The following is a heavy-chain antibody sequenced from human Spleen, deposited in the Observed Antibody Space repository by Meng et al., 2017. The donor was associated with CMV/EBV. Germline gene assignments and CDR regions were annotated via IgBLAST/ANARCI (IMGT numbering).Heavy chain of an antibody. CDR1: GDSISGYY. J-gene: IGHJ6*02. Sequence: SETLSLTCTVSGDSISGYYWSWIRQTPGKGLEWIAYIYYSGTTNYNPSLNSRFTISIDRSRNQFSLNVNSVIAADTAVYFCVRMVSIGGRGVDVWGRGTAVTVSS. D-gene: IGHD2-15*01. CDR3: VRMVSIGGRGVDV. CDR2: IYYSGTT. V-gene: IGHV4-59*12.